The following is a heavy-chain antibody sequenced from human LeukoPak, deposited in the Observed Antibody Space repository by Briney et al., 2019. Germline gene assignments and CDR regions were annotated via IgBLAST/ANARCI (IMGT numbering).Heavy chain of an antibody. CDR1: GFTFSSYS. CDR3: ARDLGIAVAGTPGAPVYYFDY. D-gene: IGHD6-19*01. V-gene: IGHV3-21*01. Sequence: GGSLRLSCAASGFTFSSYSMNWVRQAPGKGLEWVSSISSSSSYIYYADSVKGRFTTSRDNAKNSLYLQMNSLRAEDTAVYYCARDLGIAVAGTPGAPVYYFDYWGQGTLVTVSS. J-gene: IGHJ4*02. CDR2: ISSSSSYI.